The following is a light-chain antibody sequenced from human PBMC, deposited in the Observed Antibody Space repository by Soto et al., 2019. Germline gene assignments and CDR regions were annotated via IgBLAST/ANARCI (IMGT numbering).Light chain of an antibody. V-gene: IGLV1-40*01. CDR2: GNS. Sequence: QSVLTQPPSVSGAPGQRVTISCTGSSSNIGAGYDVHWYQQLPETAPKPLIYGNSNRPSGVPDRFSGSKSGTSASLAITGVQAEDEADYYCPSFDSSLSAYVFGTGTKVTVL. CDR3: PSFDSSLSAYV. CDR1: SSNIGAGYD. J-gene: IGLJ1*01.